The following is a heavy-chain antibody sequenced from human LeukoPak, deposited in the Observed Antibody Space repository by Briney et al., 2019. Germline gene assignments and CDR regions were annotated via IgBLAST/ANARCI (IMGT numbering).Heavy chain of an antibody. Sequence: GGSLRLSCAGSGFTFSDYSMSWIRQAPGKGLEWVSYISSSGSNIYYADSVKGRFTISRDNAKNSLYLQMNSLRAEDTAMYYCASFWPPYRISDYWGQGTLVTVSS. J-gene: IGHJ4*02. V-gene: IGHV3-11*04. D-gene: IGHD4-11*01. CDR3: ASFWPPYRISDY. CDR2: ISSSGSNI. CDR1: GFTFSDYS.